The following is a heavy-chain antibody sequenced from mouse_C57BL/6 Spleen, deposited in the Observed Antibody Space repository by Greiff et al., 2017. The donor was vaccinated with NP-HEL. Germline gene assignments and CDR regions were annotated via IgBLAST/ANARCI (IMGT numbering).Heavy chain of an antibody. CDR2: IYPGDGDT. CDR1: GYAFSSYW. Sequence: QVQLQQSGAELVKPGASVKISCKASGYAFSSYWMNWVKQRPGKGLEWIGQIYPGDGDTNYNGKFKGKATLTADKSSSTAYMQLSSLTSEDSAVYFCARRGDYDGWYFDVWGTGTTVTVSS. CDR3: ARRGDYDGWYFDV. J-gene: IGHJ1*03. D-gene: IGHD2-4*01. V-gene: IGHV1-80*01.